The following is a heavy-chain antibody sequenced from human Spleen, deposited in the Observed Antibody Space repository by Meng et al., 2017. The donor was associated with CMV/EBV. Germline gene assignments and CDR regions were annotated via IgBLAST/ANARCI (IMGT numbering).Heavy chain of an antibody. J-gene: IGHJ4*02. CDR3: ARVGQWLPIDY. D-gene: IGHD6-19*01. CDR1: GGSISSSSYY. CDR2: INHSGST. Sequence: QLLQDWAGPGLVKPSETLSRTCTVSGGSISSSSYYWSWIRQPPGKGLEWIGEINHSGSTNYNPSLKSRVTISVDKSKNQFSLNLSSVTAADTAVYYCARVGQWLPIDYWGQGTLVTVSS. V-gene: IGHV4-39*07.